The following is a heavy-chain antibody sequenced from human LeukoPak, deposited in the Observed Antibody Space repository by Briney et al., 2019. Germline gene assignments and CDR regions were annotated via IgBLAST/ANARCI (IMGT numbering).Heavy chain of an antibody. D-gene: IGHD3-3*01. J-gene: IGHJ4*02. V-gene: IGHV3-23*01. CDR3: ARMPYYDFWSGYTTFFDY. CDR2: ISGSGGST. CDR1: GFTFNSYA. Sequence: GGSLRLSCAASGFTFNSYAMSWVRRAPGKGLEWVSAISGSGGSTYYADSVKGRFTISRDNSKNTLYLQMNSLRAEDTAVYYCARMPYYDFWSGYTTFFDYWGQGTLVTVSS.